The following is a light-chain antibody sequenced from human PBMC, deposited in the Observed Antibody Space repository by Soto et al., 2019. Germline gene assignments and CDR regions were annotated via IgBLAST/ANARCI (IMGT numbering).Light chain of an antibody. CDR3: QQYNSYST. Sequence: DIQMTQSPSTLSASVGDRVTITVRARQRISSWLAWYQQKPGKAPKLLIYDASSLESGVPSRFSGSGSGTEFTLTISSLQPDDFATYYCQQYNSYSTFGQGTKGEIK. CDR1: QRISSW. V-gene: IGKV1-5*01. J-gene: IGKJ1*01. CDR2: DAS.